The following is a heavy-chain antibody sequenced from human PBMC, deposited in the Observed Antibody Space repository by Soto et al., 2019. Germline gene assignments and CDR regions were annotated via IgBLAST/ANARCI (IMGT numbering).Heavy chain of an antibody. CDR3: ARDQSSGLFDY. CDR2: INPSGGST. D-gene: IGHD3-10*01. J-gene: IGHJ4*02. CDR1: GYTFTSYY. Sequence: QVQLVQSGAEVKKPGASVKVSCKASGYTFTSYYMHWVRQAPGQGLEWMGIINPSGGSTSYAQKFQGRVTMTRDTATSTVYMELSSLRSEDTAVYYCARDQSSGLFDYWGQGTLVTVSS. V-gene: IGHV1-46*03.